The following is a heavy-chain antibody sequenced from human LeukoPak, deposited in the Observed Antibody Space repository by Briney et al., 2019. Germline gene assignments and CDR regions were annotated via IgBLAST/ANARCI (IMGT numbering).Heavy chain of an antibody. CDR3: AKDPSPIAAAGANWFDP. D-gene: IGHD6-13*01. CDR2: ISGSGGST. J-gene: IGHJ5*02. CDR1: GFTFSSYA. V-gene: IGHV3-23*01. Sequence: GGSLRLSCAASGFTFSSYAMSWVRQAPGKGLEWVSAISGSGGSTYYADSVKGRFTIPRDNSKNTLYLQMNSLRAEDTAVYSCAKDPSPIAAAGANWFDPWGQGTLVTVSS.